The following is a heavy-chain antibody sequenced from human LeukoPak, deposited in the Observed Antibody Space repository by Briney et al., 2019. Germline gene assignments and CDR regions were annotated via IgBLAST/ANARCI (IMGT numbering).Heavy chain of an antibody. CDR1: GFAFSSDW. J-gene: IGHJ3*01. V-gene: IGHV3-74*03. CDR2: ITSRDGRT. Sequence: GGSLRLSCAASGFAFSSDWMHWVRQAPGKGLEWVSSITSRDGRTSYADSVKGRFTVSRDNSKNTLYLQMNYLRVEDTAVYYCARDPNGDYLGAFDFWGQGTLVTVSS. CDR3: ARDPNGDYLGAFDF. D-gene: IGHD4-17*01.